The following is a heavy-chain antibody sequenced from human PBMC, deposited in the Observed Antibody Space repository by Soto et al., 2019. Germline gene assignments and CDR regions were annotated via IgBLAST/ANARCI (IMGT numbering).Heavy chain of an antibody. V-gene: IGHV4-59*01. CDR3: ARAHYDYIWGSFDY. D-gene: IGHD3-16*01. CDR1: GGSISSYY. J-gene: IGHJ4*02. Sequence: SETLSLTCTVSGGSISSYYWSWIRQPPGKGLEWIGYIYYSGSTNYNPSLKSRVTISVDTSKNQFSLKLSSVTAADTAVYYCARAHYDYIWGSFDYWGQGTLVTVSS. CDR2: IYYSGST.